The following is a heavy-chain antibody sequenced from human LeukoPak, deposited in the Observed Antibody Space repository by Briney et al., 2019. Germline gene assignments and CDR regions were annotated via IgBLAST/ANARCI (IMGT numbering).Heavy chain of an antibody. Sequence: GGSLRLSCAASGFLFSRYWMSWVRQAPGKGLEWVSAISGSGGRTYYTDSVKGRFTISRDNSKNTLYLQMSSLRADDTAIYYCAKGTGYCSGGSCYSYFDYWGQGTLVTVSS. CDR3: AKGTGYCSGGSCYSYFDY. V-gene: IGHV3-23*01. CDR1: GFLFSRYW. CDR2: ISGSGGRT. D-gene: IGHD2-15*01. J-gene: IGHJ4*02.